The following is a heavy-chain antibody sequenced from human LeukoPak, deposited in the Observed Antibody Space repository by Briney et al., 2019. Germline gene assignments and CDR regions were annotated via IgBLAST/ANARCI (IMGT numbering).Heavy chain of an antibody. J-gene: IGHJ4*02. CDR3: ATWTSAVVALFDY. D-gene: IGHD2-15*01. CDR1: GGSISSSSYY. Sequence: SETLSLTCTVSGGSISSSSYYWGWIRQPPGKGLEWIGSIYYSGSTYYNPSLKSRVTISVDTSKNQFSLKLSSVTAADTAVYYCATWTSAVVALFDYWGQGTLVTVSS. CDR2: IYYSGST. V-gene: IGHV4-39*07.